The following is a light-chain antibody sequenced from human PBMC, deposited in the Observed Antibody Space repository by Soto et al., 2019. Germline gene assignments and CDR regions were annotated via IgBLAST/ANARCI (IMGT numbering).Light chain of an antibody. Sequence: QSVLTQPASVSGSPGQSITISCTGTSSDVGGYNYVSWYQQHPGKAPKLMTYDVSNRPSGVSNRFSGSKSGNTASLTISGLQAEDEADYYCSSYTSSSTQVFGTGTKFTVL. CDR1: SSDVGGYNY. V-gene: IGLV2-14*01. CDR3: SSYTSSSTQV. CDR2: DVS. J-gene: IGLJ1*01.